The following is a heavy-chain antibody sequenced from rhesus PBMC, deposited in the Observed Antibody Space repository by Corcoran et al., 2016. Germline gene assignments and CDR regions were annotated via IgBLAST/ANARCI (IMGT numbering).Heavy chain of an antibody. CDR3: ARDEHSPGWALDV. D-gene: IGHD6-31*01. V-gene: IGHV4-80*01. CDR1: GAPLSYNW. CDR2: INGNGGNT. Sequence: QVQLPESGPGLGKPSETLSLTCTVSGAPLSYNWWGWIRQPPGKGLEWIGEINGNGGNTNYNPSLKSRVTISKDASKNQFSLKMTSVTAADTALYYCARDEHSPGWALDVWGRGVLVTVSS. J-gene: IGHJ5-2*02.